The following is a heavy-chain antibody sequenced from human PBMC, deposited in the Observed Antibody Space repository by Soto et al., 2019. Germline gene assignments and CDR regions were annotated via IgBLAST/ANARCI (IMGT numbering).Heavy chain of an antibody. D-gene: IGHD6-13*01. J-gene: IGHJ5*02. CDR2: ISYDGSNK. Sequence: PGGALRGSCAASGFTCSSYGMHWVRQAPGKGLEWVAVISYDGSNKYYADSVKGRFTISRDNSKNTLYLQMNSLRAEDTAVYYCAKDHFLPRIAAAGTPFDPWGQGTLVTVSS. CDR1: GFTCSSYG. V-gene: IGHV3-30*18. CDR3: AKDHFLPRIAAAGTPFDP.